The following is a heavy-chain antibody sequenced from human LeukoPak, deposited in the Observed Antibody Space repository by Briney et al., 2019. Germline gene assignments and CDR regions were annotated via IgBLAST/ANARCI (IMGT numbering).Heavy chain of an antibody. Sequence: SETLSLTCTVSGGSISSYYWSWIRQPPGKGLEWIGYIYYSGSTYYNPSLKSRVTISVDTSKNQFSLKLSSVTAADTAVYYCARVHYYDSSLDAFDIWGQGTMVTVSS. CDR2: IYYSGST. V-gene: IGHV4-59*01. D-gene: IGHD3-22*01. CDR1: GGSISSYY. CDR3: ARVHYYDSSLDAFDI. J-gene: IGHJ3*02.